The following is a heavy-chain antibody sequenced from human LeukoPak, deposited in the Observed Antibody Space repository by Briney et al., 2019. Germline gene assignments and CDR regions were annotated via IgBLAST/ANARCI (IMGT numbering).Heavy chain of an antibody. CDR1: GGSISSYY. D-gene: IGHD1-26*01. J-gene: IGHJ4*02. V-gene: IGHV4-4*07. CDR2: INVSGNT. Sequence: SETLSLTCTVSGGSISSYYWSWIRQPAGKGPEWIGRINVSGNTNYNPPLKSRVTMSVDTSKNQFSLKLSSVTAADTAVYYCARDSSVGATDYWGQGTLVTVSS. CDR3: ARDSSVGATDY.